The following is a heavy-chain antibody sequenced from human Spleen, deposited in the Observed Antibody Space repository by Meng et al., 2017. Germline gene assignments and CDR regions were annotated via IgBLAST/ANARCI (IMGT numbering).Heavy chain of an antibody. CDR1: GGSFSDYY. Sequence: VQRQQWGAGLLKPSETLSLHCVVSGGSFSDYYWSWIRQPPGKGLEWIGEINHSGSTNYNPSLESRATISVDTSQNNLSLKLSSVTAADSAVYYCARGPTTMAHDFDYWGQGTLVTVSS. J-gene: IGHJ4*02. CDR2: INHSGST. V-gene: IGHV4-34*01. CDR3: ARGPTTMAHDFDY. D-gene: IGHD4-11*01.